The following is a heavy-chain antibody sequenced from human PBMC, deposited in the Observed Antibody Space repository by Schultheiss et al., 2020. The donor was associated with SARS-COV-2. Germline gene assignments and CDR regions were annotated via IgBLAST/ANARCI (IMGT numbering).Heavy chain of an antibody. CDR3: ARVRSRGITGTTEAFDI. CDR1: GFIFSNYW. V-gene: IGHV3-7*02. CDR2: IKEDESAR. J-gene: IGHJ3*02. Sequence: GGSLRLSCAASGFIFSNYWMSWVRQAPGKGLEWVASIKEDESARNYVGSVKGRFVISRDNAESSLYLQMNSLRAEDTAVYYCARVRSRGITGTTEAFDIWGQGTMVTVSS. D-gene: IGHD1-20*01.